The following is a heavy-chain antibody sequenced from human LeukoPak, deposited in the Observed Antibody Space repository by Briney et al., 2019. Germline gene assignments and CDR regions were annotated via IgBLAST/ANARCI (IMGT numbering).Heavy chain of an antibody. CDR3: ARDWGALRGFDP. D-gene: IGHD1-26*01. J-gene: IGHJ5*02. CDR2: INPNSGGT. CDR1: GYTFTSYY. V-gene: IGHV1-2*02. Sequence: ASVKVSCKASGYTFTSYYMHWVRQAPGQGLEWMGWINPNSGGTNYAQKFQGRVTMTRDTSISTAYMELSRLRSDDTAVYYCARDWGALRGFDPWGQGTLVTVSS.